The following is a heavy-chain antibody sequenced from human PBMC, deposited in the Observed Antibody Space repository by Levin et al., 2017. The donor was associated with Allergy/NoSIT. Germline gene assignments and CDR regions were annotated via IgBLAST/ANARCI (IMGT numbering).Heavy chain of an antibody. CDR1: GFTFDDYA. V-gene: IGHV3-9*01. D-gene: IGHD6-13*01. CDR2: ISWNSGSI. J-gene: IGHJ5*02. CDR3: ASSSSWYGGWFDP. Sequence: TGGSLRLSCAASGFTFDDYAMHWVRQAPGKGLEWVSGISWNSGSIGYADSVKGRFTISRDNAKNSLYLQMNSLRAEDTALYYCASSSSWYGGWFDPWGQGTLVTVSS.